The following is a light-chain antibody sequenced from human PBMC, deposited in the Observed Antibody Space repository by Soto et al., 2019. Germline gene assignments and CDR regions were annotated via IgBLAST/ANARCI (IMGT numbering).Light chain of an antibody. V-gene: IGKV1-33*01. Sequence: DIQMTQSPSSLSASVGDRVTITCQASHDIRKYLNWYQQKPGKAPKLLIYDASNMETGVPSRFSGSGSGTEFTLTISSLQPEDIATYYCLQHNTYPWTFGQGTKVDIK. CDR2: DAS. J-gene: IGKJ1*01. CDR3: LQHNTYPWT. CDR1: HDIRKY.